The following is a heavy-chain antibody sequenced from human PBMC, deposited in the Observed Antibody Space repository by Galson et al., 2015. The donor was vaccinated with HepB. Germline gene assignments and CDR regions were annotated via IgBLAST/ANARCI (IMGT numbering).Heavy chain of an antibody. D-gene: IGHD6-13*01. V-gene: IGHV1-18*04. J-gene: IGHJ3*02. CDR2: ISAYNGNT. CDR3: ARAPWGSSWSWRYAFDI. Sequence: SVKVSCKASGYTFTSYGISWVRQAPGQGLEWMGWISAYNGNTNYAQKLQGRVTMTTDTSTSTAYMELRSLRSDDTAVYYCARAPWGSSWSWRYAFDIWGQGTMVTVSS. CDR1: GYTFTSYG.